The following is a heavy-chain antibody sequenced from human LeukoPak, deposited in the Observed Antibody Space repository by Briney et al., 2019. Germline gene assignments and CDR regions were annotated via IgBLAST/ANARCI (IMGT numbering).Heavy chain of an antibody. J-gene: IGHJ4*02. CDR3: AKDQTFRGSGHYTYFDY. D-gene: IGHD2-15*01. CDR2: ISATP. V-gene: IGHV3-23*01. CDR1: GFAFSTYA. Sequence: GGSLRLSCAASGFAFSTYAMSWVRQAPGKGLEWVASISATPKYADSVKGRFTISRDNSKNTLYLQMSSLRVDDTAVYYCAKDQTFRGSGHYTYFDYWGQGALVTVSS.